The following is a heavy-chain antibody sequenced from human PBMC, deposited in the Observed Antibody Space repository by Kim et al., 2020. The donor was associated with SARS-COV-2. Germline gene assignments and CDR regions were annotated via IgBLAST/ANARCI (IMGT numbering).Heavy chain of an antibody. J-gene: IGHJ4*02. D-gene: IGHD2-2*01. CDR1: GYSFTSYW. CDR2: IYPGDSDT. Sequence: GESLKISCKGSGYSFTSYWIGWVRQMPGKGLEWMGIIYPGDSDTRYSPSFQGQVTISADKSISTAYLQWSSLKASDTAMYYCARNLGYCSSTSCAYYFDYWGQGTLVTVSS. V-gene: IGHV5-51*01. CDR3: ARNLGYCSSTSCAYYFDY.